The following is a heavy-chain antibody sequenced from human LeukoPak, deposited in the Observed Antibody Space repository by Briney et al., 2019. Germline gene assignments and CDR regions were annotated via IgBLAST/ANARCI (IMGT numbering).Heavy chain of an antibody. CDR2: IYGSWST. Sequence: SETLSLTCTVSGDSLSSHYWSWIRQPPGKGLEWIGYIYGSWSTHYDPSLSSRVTISEDTSKNKFSLKLTSVTAADTAVYYCARNVGWYSHDSWGQGTLVTVSS. CDR1: GDSLSSHY. J-gene: IGHJ4*02. D-gene: IGHD6-19*01. V-gene: IGHV4-59*08. CDR3: ARNVGWYSHDS.